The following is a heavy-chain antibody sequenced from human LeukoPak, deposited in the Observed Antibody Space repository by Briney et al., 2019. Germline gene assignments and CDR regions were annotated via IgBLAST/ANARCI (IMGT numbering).Heavy chain of an antibody. J-gene: IGHJ5*02. CDR3: ARSDTMPDWFDP. D-gene: IGHD3-3*01. Sequence: SETLSLTCTVSGGSISSYYWSWIRQPPGKGLGWIGYIYYSGSTNYSPSLKSRVTISVDTSKNQFSLKLSSVTAADTAVYYCARSDTMPDWFDPWGQGTLVTVSS. V-gene: IGHV4-59*08. CDR2: IYYSGST. CDR1: GGSISSYY.